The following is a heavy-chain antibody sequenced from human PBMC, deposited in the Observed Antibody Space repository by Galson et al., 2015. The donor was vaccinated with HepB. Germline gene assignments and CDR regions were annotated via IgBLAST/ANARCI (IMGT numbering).Heavy chain of an antibody. V-gene: IGHV3-23*01. CDR3: AKSPNRSLSASDI. Sequence: SLRLSCAAPGFTVSSYAMNWVRQAPGKGLEWVSRISDSGATTHYADSVKGRFTISRDNSKNTLYLQMNSLRAEDSALYYCAKSPNRSLSASDIWGQGTMVIVAS. CDR2: ISDSGATT. D-gene: IGHD1/OR15-1a*01. CDR1: GFTVSSYA. J-gene: IGHJ3*02.